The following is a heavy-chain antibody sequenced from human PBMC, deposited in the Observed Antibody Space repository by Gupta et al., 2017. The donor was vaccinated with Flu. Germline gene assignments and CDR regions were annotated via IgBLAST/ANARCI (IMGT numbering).Heavy chain of an antibody. J-gene: IGHJ4*02. CDR3: ARQLEEDTSGGYHDFDI. CDR1: GGSMSSNDYH. Sequence: QLQLQESGPGLVKPSETLSLTCTVSGGSMSSNDYHWAWIRQPPGKGLEWIGSIYYSGSPYYNPSLKSRVTMSADTSKNQFSLKLSSVTAADTSIYYCARQLEEDTSGGYHDFDIWGQGTLVTVSS. V-gene: IGHV4-39*01. D-gene: IGHD6-19*01. CDR2: IYYSGSP.